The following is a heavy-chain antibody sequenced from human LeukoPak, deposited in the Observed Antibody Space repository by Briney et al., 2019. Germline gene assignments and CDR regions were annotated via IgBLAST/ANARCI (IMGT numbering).Heavy chain of an antibody. J-gene: IGHJ4*02. V-gene: IGHV3-21*01. Sequence: GGSLRLSCAASGFTFSSYSMNWVRQAPGKGLEWVSSISSSSSYIYYADPVKGRFTISRDNAKNSLYLQMNSLRAEDTAVYYCARDLFGGAIAVATDYWGQGTLVTVSS. D-gene: IGHD6-19*01. CDR2: ISSSSSYI. CDR3: ARDLFGGAIAVATDY. CDR1: GFTFSSYS.